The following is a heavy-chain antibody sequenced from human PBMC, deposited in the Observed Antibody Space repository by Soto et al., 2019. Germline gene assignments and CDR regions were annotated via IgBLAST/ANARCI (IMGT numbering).Heavy chain of an antibody. CDR3: AKDIGQGYSYGGGVDY. D-gene: IGHD5-18*01. J-gene: IGHJ4*02. V-gene: IGHV3-43D*04. CDR1: GFTFDDYA. CDR2: ISWDGGST. Sequence: EVQLVESGGVVVQPGGSLRLSCAASGFTFDDYAMHWVRQAPGKGLEWVSLISWDGGSTYYADSVKGRFTISRDNSKNSLYLQMNSLRAEDTALYYCAKDIGQGYSYGGGVDYWGQGTLVTVSS.